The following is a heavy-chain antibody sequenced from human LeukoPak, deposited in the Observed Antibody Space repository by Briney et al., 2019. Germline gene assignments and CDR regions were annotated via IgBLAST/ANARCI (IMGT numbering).Heavy chain of an antibody. V-gene: IGHV3-21*01. CDR2: ITSGGDYI. Sequence: PGGPVRLSCAASGFTFNTFNMNWVRQAPGEGLEWVSSITSGGDYIYYADSVKGRFTTSRDNAKNSLSLQLNSLRVEDTAVYYCARGHYDVLAASYKWTPDYWGQGTLVTVSS. D-gene: IGHD3-9*01. J-gene: IGHJ4*02. CDR3: ARGHYDVLAASYKWTPDY. CDR1: GFTFNTFN.